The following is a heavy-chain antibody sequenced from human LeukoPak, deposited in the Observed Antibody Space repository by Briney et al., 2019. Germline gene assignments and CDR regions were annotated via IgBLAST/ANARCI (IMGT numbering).Heavy chain of an antibody. CDR1: GFTVSSND. CDR3: ARVLYESGYYFDY. V-gene: IGHV3-66*01. CDR2: VHSAGRT. Sequence: GSLRLSCAASGFTVSSNDMSWVRQAPGKGLEWVSSVHSAGRTNYADSVKGRFTISRDISKNTLFLQMNSLRAEDTAVYYCARVLYESGYYFDYWGLGTLVTVSS. D-gene: IGHD3-22*01. J-gene: IGHJ4*02.